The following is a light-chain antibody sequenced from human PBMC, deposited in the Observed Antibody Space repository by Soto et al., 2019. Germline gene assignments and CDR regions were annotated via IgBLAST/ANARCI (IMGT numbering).Light chain of an antibody. V-gene: IGLV1-40*01. CDR1: SSNIGAGYD. Sequence: QSVLTQPPSVSGAPGQRVTFSCTGSSSNIGAGYDVHWYQQFPGTAPRLLIFGNINRPSGVPDRFSGSKSGTSASLAITGLQAEDEGDYYCQSYDSTLSARYVFGTGTKLTVL. J-gene: IGLJ1*01. CDR3: QSYDSTLSARYV. CDR2: GNI.